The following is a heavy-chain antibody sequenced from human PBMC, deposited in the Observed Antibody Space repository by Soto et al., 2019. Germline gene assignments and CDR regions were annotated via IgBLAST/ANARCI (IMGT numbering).Heavy chain of an antibody. D-gene: IGHD1-26*01. CDR2: ISSSSAYI. V-gene: IGHV3-21*06. CDR3: TRDQGGSYDSWFDP. Sequence: EVQLVESGGGLVKPGGSLRLSCSFTFNSYSLNWVRQAPGKGLEWVSSISSSSAYIKYADSVKGRFTISRDNANNFLYLQMSSLRVDDTALYYCTRDQGGSYDSWFDPWGQGTLVTVSS. CDR1: TFNSYS. J-gene: IGHJ5*02.